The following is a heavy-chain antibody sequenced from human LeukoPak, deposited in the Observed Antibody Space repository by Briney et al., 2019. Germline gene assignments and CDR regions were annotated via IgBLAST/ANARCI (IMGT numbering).Heavy chain of an antibody. CDR1: GFTFSSYS. Sequence: GGSLRLSCAASGFTFSSYSMNWVRQAPGKGLEWVSSISSSSSYIYYADSVKGRFTISRDNAKNSLYLQMNSLRAEDTAAYYCARSLTPLPTWFGELSYWGQGTLVTVSS. D-gene: IGHD3-10*01. CDR2: ISSSSSYI. J-gene: IGHJ4*02. CDR3: ARSLTPLPTWFGELSY. V-gene: IGHV3-21*01.